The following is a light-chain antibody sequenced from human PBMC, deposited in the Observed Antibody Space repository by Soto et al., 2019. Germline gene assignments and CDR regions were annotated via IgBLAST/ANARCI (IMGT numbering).Light chain of an antibody. CDR3: QQSHRTPLT. J-gene: IGKJ4*01. Sequence: DIQMTQSPSSLSASVGDRVTITCRATQSISSNLNWYQQKPGKAPKVLISGASSLQSGVPSRFSGSGSGTDFTLTISSLQSEDFATYYCQQSHRTPLTFGGGTKVEIK. CDR2: GAS. CDR1: QSISSN. V-gene: IGKV1-39*01.